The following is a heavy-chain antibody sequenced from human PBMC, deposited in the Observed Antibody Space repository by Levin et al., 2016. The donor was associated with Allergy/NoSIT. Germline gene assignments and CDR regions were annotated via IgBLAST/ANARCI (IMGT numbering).Heavy chain of an antibody. J-gene: IGHJ4*02. Sequence: GESLKISCAVSGFTFSHYSMHWVRQTPAKGLEWVACVSYDGSGKYYTASVRGRFTVSRDNTKDTVYLEMNSLRPDDTAVYYCARGAGTYSSVRLYYFDSWGQGALVTVSS. CDR2: VSYDGSGK. CDR1: GFTFSHYS. D-gene: IGHD2-15*01. V-gene: IGHV3-30*04. CDR3: ARGAGTYSSVRLYYFDS.